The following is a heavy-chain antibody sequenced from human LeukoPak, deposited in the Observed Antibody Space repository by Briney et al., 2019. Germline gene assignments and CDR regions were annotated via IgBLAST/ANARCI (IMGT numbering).Heavy chain of an antibody. CDR1: GGSISSSDYY. D-gene: IGHD6-19*01. CDR2: ICYSGST. J-gene: IGHJ4*02. CDR3: ARHTSGLDY. V-gene: IGHV4-39*01. Sequence: SSETLSLTRTVSGGSISSSDYYWGWIRQPPGKGLEWIGTICYSGSTYYNPSLKSRVTIFVDTSKNQFSLKLNSVTAADTAVYYCARHTSGLDYWGQGTLVTVSS.